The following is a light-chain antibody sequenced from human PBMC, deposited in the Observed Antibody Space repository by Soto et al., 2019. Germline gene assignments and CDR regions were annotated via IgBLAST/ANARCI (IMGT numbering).Light chain of an antibody. J-gene: IGKJ1*01. CDR2: GAS. Sequence: EIMLTQSPGTLSLSPGERATLSCRASQSVSSSFLAWYQQKPGQAPRLLIYGASIRATGIPDRVSGSGFGTDFTLTIIRLEPEDFAMYLCQHYGTSLWTFGQGTKVEIK. V-gene: IGKV3-20*01. CDR3: QHYGTSLWT. CDR1: QSVSSSF.